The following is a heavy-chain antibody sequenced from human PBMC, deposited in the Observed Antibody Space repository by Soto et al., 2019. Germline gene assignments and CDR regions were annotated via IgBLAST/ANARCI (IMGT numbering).Heavy chain of an antibody. CDR1: GGTFSSYA. CDR3: ARSTLGVGASLDAFDI. D-gene: IGHD1-26*01. CDR2: IIPIFGTA. Sequence: VKVSCKASGGTFSSYAISWVRQAPGQGLEWMGGIIPIFGTANYAQKFQGRVTITADESTSTAYMELSSLRSEDTAVYYCARSTLGVGASLDAFDIWGQGTMVTVSS. J-gene: IGHJ3*02. V-gene: IGHV1-69*13.